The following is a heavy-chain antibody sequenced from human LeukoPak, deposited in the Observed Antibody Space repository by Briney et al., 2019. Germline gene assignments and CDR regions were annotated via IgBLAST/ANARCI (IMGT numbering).Heavy chain of an antibody. J-gene: IGHJ2*01. D-gene: IGHD4-17*01. Sequence: GGSLRLSCAASGFTFSDYYMSWIRQAPGKGLEGVSCISSSGFTIYYADSLKGRFTISRDNAKKSLYLQMDSLRVDDTALYYCAREVTMLTSDYNFDLWGRGTLVTVSS. V-gene: IGHV3-11*04. CDR3: AREVTMLTSDYNFDL. CDR2: ISSSGFTI. CDR1: GFTFSDYY.